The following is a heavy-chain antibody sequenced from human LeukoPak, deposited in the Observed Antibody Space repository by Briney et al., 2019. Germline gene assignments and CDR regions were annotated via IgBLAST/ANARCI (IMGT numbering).Heavy chain of an antibody. Sequence: PGGSLRLSCAASGFTFSSYAMSWVRQAPGKGLEWVSAISGSGGSTYYADSVKGRFTISRDDSKNTLYLQMNSLKTEDTAVYYCSTDRYAKDSWGQGTLVTVSS. J-gene: IGHJ4*02. CDR1: GFTFSSYA. D-gene: IGHD2-8*01. CDR3: STDRYAKDS. CDR2: ISGSGGST. V-gene: IGHV3-23*01.